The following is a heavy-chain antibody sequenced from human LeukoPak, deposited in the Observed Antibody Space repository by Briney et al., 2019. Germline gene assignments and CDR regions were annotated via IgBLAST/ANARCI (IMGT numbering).Heavy chain of an antibody. V-gene: IGHV4-34*01. CDR1: GGSFSGYY. J-gene: IGHJ6*03. CDR3: ARLRVRGPYMDV. D-gene: IGHD3-10*01. Sequence: SETLSLTCAVYGGSFSGYYWSWIRQPPGKGLEWIGEINHSGSTNYNPSLKSRVTISVDTSKNQFSLKLSSVTAADTAVYYCARLRVRGPYMDVWGKGTTVTIS. CDR2: INHSGST.